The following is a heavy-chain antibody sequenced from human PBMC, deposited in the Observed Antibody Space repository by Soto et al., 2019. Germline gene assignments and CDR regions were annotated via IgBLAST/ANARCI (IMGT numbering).Heavy chain of an antibody. Sequence: EVQLVESGGGLVKPGDSLRLSCAVSGLKFSDAWMNWVRQAPGKGLEWVGRIKSKGGGETKDYAAPVKGRFAISRDASRDASYLQMSSLKIGDEAVYYGAWDNSGSFRTDHWGQGTLVTVS. CDR3: AWDNSGSFRTDH. D-gene: IGHD2-15*01. J-gene: IGHJ4*02. CDR2: IKSKGGGETK. V-gene: IGHV3-15*07. CDR1: GLKFSDAW.